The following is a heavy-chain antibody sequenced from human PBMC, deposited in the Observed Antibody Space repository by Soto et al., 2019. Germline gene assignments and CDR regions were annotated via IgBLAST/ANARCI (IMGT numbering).Heavy chain of an antibody. Sequence: PSETLSLTCTVYGGSFTFSGYYWGWIRQPPGKGLEWIGNFRYSGSTYYNPSLKSRVTISVDTSKNHLSLKMFSVTAADTAVYYCARLYSGSYQPDYWGQGTLVTVSS. CDR1: GGSFTFSGYY. J-gene: IGHJ4*02. D-gene: IGHD1-26*01. CDR3: ARLYSGSYQPDY. V-gene: IGHV4-39*02. CDR2: FRYSGST.